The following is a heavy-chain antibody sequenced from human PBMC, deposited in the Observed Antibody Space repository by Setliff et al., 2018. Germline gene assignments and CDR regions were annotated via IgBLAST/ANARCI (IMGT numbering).Heavy chain of an antibody. V-gene: IGHV3-48*04. Sequence: GGSLRLSCAASGFTFSSYSMNWVRQAPGKGLEWVSYISGSGNPTYYADSVRGRFTISRDNSKNTVYLRMNALRAEDTGLYYCARDRGQVTVNNRYGFYYYGMDVWGQGTTVTVSS. CDR3: ARDRGQVTVNNRYGFYYYGMDV. CDR2: ISGSGNPT. J-gene: IGHJ6*02. D-gene: IGHD3-16*02. CDR1: GFTFSSYS.